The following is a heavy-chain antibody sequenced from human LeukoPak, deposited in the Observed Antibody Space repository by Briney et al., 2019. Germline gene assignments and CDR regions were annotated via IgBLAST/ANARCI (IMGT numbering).Heavy chain of an antibody. J-gene: IGHJ4*02. CDR2: INHSGST. D-gene: IGHD3-3*01. Sequence: PSETLSLTCAVYGGSFSGYYWSWIRQPPGKGLEWIGEINHSGSTNYNPSLKSRVTISVDTSKNQFSLKLGSVTAADTAVYYCARAAYYDFWSGYRIFDYWGQGTLVTVSS. V-gene: IGHV4-34*01. CDR1: GGSFSGYY. CDR3: ARAAYYDFWSGYRIFDY.